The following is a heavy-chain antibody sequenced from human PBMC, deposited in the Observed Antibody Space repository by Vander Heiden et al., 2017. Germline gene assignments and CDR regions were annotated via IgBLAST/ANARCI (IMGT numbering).Heavy chain of an antibody. CDR3: ARQGDYGDYFFDL. D-gene: IGHD4-17*01. J-gene: IGHJ4*02. CDR2: LYYTVKT. V-gene: IGHV4-39*01. CDR1: GGSISISSYY. Sequence: QLQLQESGPGLVKPSQTLSPTSTVSGGSISISSYYWGWISTPPGTGLALIRTLYYTVKTYNRPSLKGRVTISVETSKSQFSLKESSLTAADTAVYYCARQGDYGDYFFDLWGQGTLVTVSS.